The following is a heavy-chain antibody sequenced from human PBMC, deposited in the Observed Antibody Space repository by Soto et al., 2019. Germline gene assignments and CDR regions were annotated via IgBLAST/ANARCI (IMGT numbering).Heavy chain of an antibody. D-gene: IGHD5-12*01. CDR1: GFTFSSYG. Sequence: QVQLVESGGGVVQPGRSLRLACAASGFTFSSYGLHWFRQAPGKGLEWVAVISYDGSNKDHADSVNGRFTISRDNSKTAMYLQMNSMRAEDTAVYYRAKDHLTGEARGYSGYDRSDYFDYWCQGTLVAVSS. V-gene: IGHV3-30*18. J-gene: IGHJ4*02. CDR3: AKDHLTGEARGYSGYDRSDYFDY. CDR2: ISYDGSNK.